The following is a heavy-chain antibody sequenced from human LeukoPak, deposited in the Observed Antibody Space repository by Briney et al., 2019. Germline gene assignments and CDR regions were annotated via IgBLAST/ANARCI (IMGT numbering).Heavy chain of an antibody. D-gene: IGHD3-3*01. CDR3: ARRTIFGAAGFDY. Sequence: ASVKVSCKASGGTFSSYAISWGRQAPGQGLEWMGGIIPIFGTANYAQKFQGRVTITADESTSTAYMELSSLRSEDTAVYYCARRTIFGAAGFDYWGQGTLVTVSS. V-gene: IGHV1-69*13. CDR2: IIPIFGTA. CDR1: GGTFSSYA. J-gene: IGHJ4*02.